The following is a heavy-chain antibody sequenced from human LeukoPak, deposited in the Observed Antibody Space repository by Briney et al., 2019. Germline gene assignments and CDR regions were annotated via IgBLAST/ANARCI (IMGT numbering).Heavy chain of an antibody. CDR2: INPNSGGT. CDR1: GYTFTGYY. D-gene: IGHD3-10*01. Sequence: ASVKVSCKASGYTFTGYYMRWVRQAPGQGLEWMGWINPNSGGTNYAQKFQGRVTMTRDTSISTAYMELSRLRSDDTAVYYCARDYYGSGSYYTPWFDPWGQGTQVTVSS. J-gene: IGHJ5*02. V-gene: IGHV1-2*02. CDR3: ARDYYGSGSYYTPWFDP.